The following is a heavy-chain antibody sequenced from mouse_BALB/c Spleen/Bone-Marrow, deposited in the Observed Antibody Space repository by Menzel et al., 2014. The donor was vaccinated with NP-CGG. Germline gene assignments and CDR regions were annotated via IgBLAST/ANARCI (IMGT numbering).Heavy chain of an antibody. V-gene: IGHV5-6*01. J-gene: IGHJ2*01. CDR2: ISSGGSST. CDR1: GFTFSSYG. Sequence: EVQVVESGGDLVKPGGPPKLSCVASGFTFSSYGMSWVRQTPDKRLEWVATISSGGSSTYYPASVKGRLTISRDNAKSTLYLQMSSLNSEDTAMYYCTRRPLQANSYFDCWGQGTTLTVSS. D-gene: IGHD3-2*02. CDR3: TRRPLQANSYFDC.